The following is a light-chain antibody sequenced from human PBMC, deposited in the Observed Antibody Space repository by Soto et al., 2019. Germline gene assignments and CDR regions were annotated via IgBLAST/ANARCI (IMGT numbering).Light chain of an antibody. CDR2: DNN. Sequence: QSVLTQPPSVSGAPGQRVTISCTGSSSNIGARFAVHWYQQLPGTSPKLLIYDNNNRPSGVPDRFSGSKSGTSASLAITGLQAEDEAVYYCQSYDSDLSGVVFGGGTKLTVL. CDR1: SSNIGARFA. V-gene: IGLV1-40*01. CDR3: QSYDSDLSGVV. J-gene: IGLJ3*02.